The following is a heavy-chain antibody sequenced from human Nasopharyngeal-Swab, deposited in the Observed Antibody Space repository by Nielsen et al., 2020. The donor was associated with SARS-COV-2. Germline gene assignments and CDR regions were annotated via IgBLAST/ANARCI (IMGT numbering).Heavy chain of an antibody. CDR3: AKVFDSAWATGAFDI. CDR2: ISYDGSNK. J-gene: IGHJ3*02. Sequence: GESLKISCAASGFTFSSYGMHWVRQAPGKGLEWVAVISYDGSNKYYADSVKARFTISRDNSKNTLYLQMNSLRAEDTAVYYCAKVFDSAWATGAFDIWGQGTMVTVSS. V-gene: IGHV3-30*18. D-gene: IGHD1-26*01. CDR1: GFTFSSYG.